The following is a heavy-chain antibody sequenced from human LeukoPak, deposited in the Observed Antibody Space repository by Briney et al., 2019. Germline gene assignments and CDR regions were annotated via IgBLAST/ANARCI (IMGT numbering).Heavy chain of an antibody. Sequence: PGGSLRLSCAASGFTFSSYAMSWVRQAPGKGLEWVSAISGSGCSTYYADSVKGRFTISRDNSNNTLYLQMNSLGAEDTSVYYCASRKLRYFDWLLSFTFDIWGEGRMVTVSS. CDR1: GFTFSSYA. CDR3: ASRKLRYFDWLLSFTFDI. CDR2: ISGSGCST. V-gene: IGHV3-23*01. D-gene: IGHD3-9*01. J-gene: IGHJ3*02.